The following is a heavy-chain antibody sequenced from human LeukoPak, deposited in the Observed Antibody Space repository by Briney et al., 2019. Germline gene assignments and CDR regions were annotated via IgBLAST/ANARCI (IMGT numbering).Heavy chain of an antibody. Sequence: GGSLRLSCAASGFTFSSYAMHWVRQAPGKGLEWVSSISSSSSYIYYADSVKGRFTISRDNAKNSLYLQMNSLRAEDTAVYYCARWISSWYFYHDYWGQGTLVTVSS. J-gene: IGHJ4*02. V-gene: IGHV3-21*01. D-gene: IGHD6-13*01. CDR3: ARWISSWYFYHDY. CDR2: ISSSSSYI. CDR1: GFTFSSYA.